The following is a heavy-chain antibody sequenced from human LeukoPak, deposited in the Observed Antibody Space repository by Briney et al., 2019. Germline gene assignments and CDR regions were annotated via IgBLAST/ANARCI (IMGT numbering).Heavy chain of an antibody. CDR3: ARRGGNYGRSGLDY. D-gene: IGHD4-23*01. CDR2: ISSSSSTI. CDR1: GFTFSSYS. Sequence: PGGSLRLSCAASGFTFSSYSMNWVRQAPGKGLEWVSYISSSSSTIYYADSVKGRSTISRDNAKNSLYLQMNSLRAEDTAVYYCARRGGNYGRSGLDYWGQGTLVTVSS. J-gene: IGHJ4*02. V-gene: IGHV3-48*01.